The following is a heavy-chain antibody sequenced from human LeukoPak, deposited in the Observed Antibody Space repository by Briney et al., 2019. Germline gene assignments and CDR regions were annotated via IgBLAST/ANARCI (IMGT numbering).Heavy chain of an antibody. CDR3: AGVLSGTDYSNGGGDY. J-gene: IGHJ4*02. D-gene: IGHD4-11*01. V-gene: IGHV5-51*01. CDR1: GYSFTNYW. CDR2: IYPDDSDT. Sequence: GESLKISCETSGYSFTNYWIGWVRQMPGKGLEWMGVIYPDDSDTKYSPSFQGQVTISADKSISTAYLQWSSLKASDTAMYYCAGVLSGTDYSNGGGDYWGQGTLVTVSS.